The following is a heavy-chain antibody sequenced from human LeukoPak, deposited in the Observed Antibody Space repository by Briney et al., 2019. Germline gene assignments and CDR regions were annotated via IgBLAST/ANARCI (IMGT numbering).Heavy chain of an antibody. CDR2: INHSGST. D-gene: IGHD3-3*01. V-gene: IGHV4-34*01. CDR1: GGSFSGYY. Sequence: SETLSLTCAVYGGSFSGYYWSWIRQPPGKGLEWIGEINHSGSTNYNPSLKSRVTISVDTSKNQFSLKLSSVTAADTAVYYCATTYDFWSGYYVDYWGQGTLVTVSS. J-gene: IGHJ4*02. CDR3: ATTYDFWSGYYVDY.